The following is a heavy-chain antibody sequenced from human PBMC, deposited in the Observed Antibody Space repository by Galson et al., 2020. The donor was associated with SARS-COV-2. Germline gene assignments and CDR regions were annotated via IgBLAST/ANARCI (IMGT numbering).Heavy chain of an antibody. CDR3: AKMDRRAGSSSSSNDY. CDR2: ISTGDTTT. D-gene: IGHD6-13*01. Sequence: GESLKISCAASGFTFSSYEMNWVRQAPGKGLEWVSYISTGDTTTYYSDSVKGRFTISRDNAKNSLYLHMSSLRAEDTATYYCAKMDRRAGSSSSSNDYWGQGTLVTVSS. CDR1: GFTFSSYE. J-gene: IGHJ4*02. V-gene: IGHV3-48*03.